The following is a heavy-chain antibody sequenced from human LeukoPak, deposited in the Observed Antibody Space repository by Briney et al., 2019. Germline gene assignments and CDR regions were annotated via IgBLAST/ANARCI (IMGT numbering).Heavy chain of an antibody. D-gene: IGHD5-18*01. CDR2: IKSKTDWGTR. CDR1: VFIFSNAW. Sequence: GGALRLSCAASVFIFSNAWMSWVRQARGKGREWVGLIKSKTDWGTRDYAAPVEARFNIPRDDSKNTPYLQLNSLKTEDTAVYSCTTAEGRQLCLTCDAFDIWGQGTMVTVSS. CDR3: TTAEGRQLCLTCDAFDI. J-gene: IGHJ3*02. V-gene: IGHV3-15*01.